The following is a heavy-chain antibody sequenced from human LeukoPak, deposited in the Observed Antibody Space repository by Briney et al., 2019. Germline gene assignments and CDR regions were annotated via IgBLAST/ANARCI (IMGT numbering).Heavy chain of an antibody. J-gene: IGHJ4*02. D-gene: IGHD4-11*01. V-gene: IGHV3-21*01. CDR2: ISSSSSYI. CDR3: AREMTTVTPAFDY. CDR1: GFTFNSYS. Sequence: SGGSLRLSCAASGFTFNSYSMNWVRQAPGEGLEWVSSISSSSSYIYYADSVKGRFTISRHNAKTSLYLQMNGLRAEDTAVYYCAREMTTVTPAFDYWGQGTLVTVSS.